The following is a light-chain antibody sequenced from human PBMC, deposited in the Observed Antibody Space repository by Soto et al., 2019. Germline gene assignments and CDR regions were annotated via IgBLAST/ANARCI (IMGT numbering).Light chain of an antibody. Sequence: DIQLIQSPSSLSASVGDRVTITCRASQGIRNDLFWYQQKPGKAPKLLIYAASTLQSGVQSRFSGSGSGTEFTLTISSLQPEDFATYYCKQLNSYPITFGQGTRLEIK. V-gene: IGKV1-17*01. CDR1: QGIRND. J-gene: IGKJ5*01. CDR2: AAS. CDR3: KQLNSYPIT.